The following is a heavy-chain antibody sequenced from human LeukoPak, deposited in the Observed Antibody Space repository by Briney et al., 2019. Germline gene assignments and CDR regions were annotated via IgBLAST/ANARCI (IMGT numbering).Heavy chain of an antibody. Sequence: PGGSLRLSCAASGFTFSSYWMHWVRQAPGKGLVWVSRISSDGSSTTYADSVKGRFTISRDNAKNTLYLQMNSLRAEDMAVYYCARGYCGSYRVDYWGQGTLVTVSS. CDR3: ARGYCGSYRVDY. V-gene: IGHV3-74*01. D-gene: IGHD1-26*01. CDR1: GFTFSSYW. J-gene: IGHJ4*02. CDR2: ISSDGSST.